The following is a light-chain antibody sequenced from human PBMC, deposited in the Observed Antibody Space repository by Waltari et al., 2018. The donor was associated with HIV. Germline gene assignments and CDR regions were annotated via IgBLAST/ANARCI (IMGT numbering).Light chain of an antibody. V-gene: IGLV2-11*01. J-gene: IGLJ3*02. CDR2: EVI. CDR1: SSSVGCYDS. Sequence: QSALTQPRSVSGSPGQSVTISCPGTSSSVGCYDSVSWYLQHPGKVPKLIIYEVIKRPSGVPDRFSGSKSGNTASLTISGLQTEDEADYFCCSYAGTYTYVLFGGGTKLTVL. CDR3: CSYAGTYTYVL.